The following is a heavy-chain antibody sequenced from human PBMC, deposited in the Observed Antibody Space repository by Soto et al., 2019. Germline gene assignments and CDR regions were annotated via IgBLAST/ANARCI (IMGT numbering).Heavy chain of an antibody. CDR3: ARAAFTSSSY. D-gene: IGHD6-6*01. J-gene: IGHJ4*02. Sequence: GGSLRLSCAASGFSFNNYWMNWVRQPPGKGLEWVASIKQDGSDMHYVASVKGRFTISRDNAKGSLHLQMDSLSAEDTAVYYCARAAFTSSSYWGQGTLVTVSS. CDR2: IKQDGSDM. CDR1: GFSFNNYW. V-gene: IGHV3-7*01.